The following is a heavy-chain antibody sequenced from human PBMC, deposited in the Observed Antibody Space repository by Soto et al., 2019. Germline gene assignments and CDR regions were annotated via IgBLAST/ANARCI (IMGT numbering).Heavy chain of an antibody. CDR1: GGSISSGGYY. J-gene: IGHJ4*02. CDR2: IYYSGST. Sequence: SETLSLTCTVSGGSISSGGYYWSWIRQHPGKGLEWIGYIYYSGSTYYNPSLKSRVTISVDTSKNQFSLKLSSVTAADTAVYYCTRDGSDGGNYFDYRGQGTLVTVS. D-gene: IGHD2-15*01. V-gene: IGHV4-31*03. CDR3: TRDGSDGGNYFDY.